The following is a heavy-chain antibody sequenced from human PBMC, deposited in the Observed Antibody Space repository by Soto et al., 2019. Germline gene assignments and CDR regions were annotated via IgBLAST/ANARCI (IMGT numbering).Heavy chain of an antibody. J-gene: IGHJ4*02. CDR3: ARFTYYYDSSGYEY. Sequence: TGPALVNATETLTLNCTVSGFSLSNARMGVSWIRQPPGKALEWLAHIFSNDEKSYSTSLKSRLTISKDTSKSQVVLTMTNMDPVDTATYYCARFTYYYDSSGYEYWGQGTLVTVSS. V-gene: IGHV2-26*01. D-gene: IGHD3-22*01. CDR1: GFSLSNARMG. CDR2: IFSNDEK.